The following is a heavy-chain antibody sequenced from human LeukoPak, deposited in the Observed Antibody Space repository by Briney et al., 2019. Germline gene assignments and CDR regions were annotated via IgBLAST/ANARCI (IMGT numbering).Heavy chain of an antibody. CDR2: IYYSGST. V-gene: IGHV4-59*12. J-gene: IGHJ4*02. D-gene: IGHD6-19*01. Sequence: SETLSLTCTVSGGSISSYYWSWIRQPPGKGLEWIGYIYYSGSTNYNPSLKSRVTISVDTSKNQFSLKLSSVTAADTAVYYCARVTYSSGWYPLDYWGQGTLVTVSS. CDR1: GGSISSYY. CDR3: ARVTYSSGWYPLDY.